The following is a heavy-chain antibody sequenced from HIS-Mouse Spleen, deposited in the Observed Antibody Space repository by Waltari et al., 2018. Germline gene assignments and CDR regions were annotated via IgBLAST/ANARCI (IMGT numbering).Heavy chain of an antibody. CDR2: MNPNSGNT. V-gene: IGHV1-8*01. D-gene: IGHD7-27*01. Sequence: QVQLVQSGAEVKKPGASVKVSCKASGYTFTSYDLHLLRPSTGQGLEWMGWMNPNSGNTGYAQKFQGRVTMTRNTSISTAYMELSSLRSEDTAVYYCARDLTGDYGDYWGQGTLVTVSS. CDR3: ARDLTGDYGDY. J-gene: IGHJ4*02. CDR1: GYTFTSYD.